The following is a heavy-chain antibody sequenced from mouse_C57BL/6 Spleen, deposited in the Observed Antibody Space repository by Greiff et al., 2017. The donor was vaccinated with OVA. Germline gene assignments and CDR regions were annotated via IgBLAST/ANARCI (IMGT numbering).Heavy chain of an antibody. Sequence: EVLLVESGGGLVKPGGSLKLSCAASGFTFSSYTMSWVRQTPEKRLEWVATISGGVGNTYYPDSVKGRFTISRDNATNTMYLQMSSLRSEDTALYYCARHRNYYGSSYGFAYWGQGTMVTVSA. V-gene: IGHV5-9*01. CDR1: GFTFSSYT. CDR3: ARHRNYYGSSYGFAY. CDR2: ISGGVGNT. J-gene: IGHJ3*01. D-gene: IGHD1-1*01.